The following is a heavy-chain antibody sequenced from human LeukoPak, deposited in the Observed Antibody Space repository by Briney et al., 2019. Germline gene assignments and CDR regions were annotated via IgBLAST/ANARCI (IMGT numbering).Heavy chain of an antibody. J-gene: IGHJ4*02. Sequence: SETLSLTCTVSGGSISSSSYYWGWIRQPPGKGLEWIGSIYYSGSTYYNPSLKSRVTISVDTSKNQFSLKLSSVTAADTAVYYCARQGGSSSSWFYFDYWGQGTLVTVSS. V-gene: IGHV4-39*01. CDR1: GGSISSSSYY. D-gene: IGHD6-13*01. CDR2: IYYSGST. CDR3: ARQGGSSSSWFYFDY.